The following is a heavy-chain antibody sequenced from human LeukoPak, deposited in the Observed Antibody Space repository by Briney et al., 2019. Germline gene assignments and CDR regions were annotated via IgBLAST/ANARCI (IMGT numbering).Heavy chain of an antibody. CDR3: ARAATVTQPFDY. Sequence: PGGSLRLSCAASGFTFSSYSMNWARQAPGKGLEWVSVIYSGGSTYYADSVKGRFTISRDNSKNTLYLQMNSLRAEDTAVYYCARAATVTQPFDYWGQGTLVTVSS. CDR1: GFTFSSYS. D-gene: IGHD4-17*01. J-gene: IGHJ4*02. CDR2: IYSGGST. V-gene: IGHV3-66*01.